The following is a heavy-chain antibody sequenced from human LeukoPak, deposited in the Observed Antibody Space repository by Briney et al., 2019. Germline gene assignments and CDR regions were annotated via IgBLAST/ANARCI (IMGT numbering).Heavy chain of an antibody. Sequence: GGSLRLSCVASGFTFSRYTMTWVRQAPGRGLEWVSSVSGSDGSIRYADPVKGRFTISRDNSKNTMYLQMNSLRAEDTAVYYCASSGIAAAGTASHWGQGTLVTVSS. CDR1: GFTFSRYT. CDR3: ASSGIAAAGTASH. J-gene: IGHJ4*02. CDR2: VSGSDGSI. D-gene: IGHD6-13*01. V-gene: IGHV3-23*01.